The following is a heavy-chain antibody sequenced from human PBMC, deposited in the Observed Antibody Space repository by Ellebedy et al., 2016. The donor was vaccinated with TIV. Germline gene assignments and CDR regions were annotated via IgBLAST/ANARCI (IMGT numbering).Heavy chain of an antibody. CDR1: GFTFSSYS. J-gene: IGHJ3*02. CDR3: ARGGGSRLSHSFDI. V-gene: IGHV3-48*04. Sequence: PGGSLRLSCAASGFTFSSYSMNWVRQAPGKGLEWVSYIGSTITTIYYADSVKSRFTISRDNAKNSLYLQMNSLRAEDTAVYYCARGGGSRLSHSFDIWGQGTMVTVSS. D-gene: IGHD3-10*01. CDR2: IGSTITTI.